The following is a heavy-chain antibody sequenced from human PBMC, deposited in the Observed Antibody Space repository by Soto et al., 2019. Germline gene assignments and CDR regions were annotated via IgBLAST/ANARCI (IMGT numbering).Heavy chain of an antibody. V-gene: IGHV1-69*02. Sequence: QVQLVQSGAEVKKPGSSVKVSCKASGGTFSSYTISWVRQAPGQGLEWMGRIIPILGIANYAQKFQGRVTITADKSTSTAYMELSSLRSEDTAVYYCARSDDYGDHVKDWFDPWGQGTLVTVSS. CDR2: IIPILGIA. J-gene: IGHJ5*02. CDR1: GGTFSSYT. D-gene: IGHD4-17*01. CDR3: ARSDDYGDHVKDWFDP.